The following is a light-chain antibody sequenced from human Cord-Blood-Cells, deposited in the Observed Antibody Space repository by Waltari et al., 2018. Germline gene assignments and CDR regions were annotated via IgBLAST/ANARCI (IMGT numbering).Light chain of an antibody. Sequence: EIVLTQSPATLSLSPGERATLSCRASQSVSSYLAWYQQKPGQAPRLLSYDASSRATGIPARFSGSGSGTDFTLTISSLEPEDFAVYYCQQRSNWLTFGGGTKVKIK. CDR3: QQRSNWLT. CDR1: QSVSSY. CDR2: DAS. J-gene: IGKJ4*01. V-gene: IGKV3-11*01.